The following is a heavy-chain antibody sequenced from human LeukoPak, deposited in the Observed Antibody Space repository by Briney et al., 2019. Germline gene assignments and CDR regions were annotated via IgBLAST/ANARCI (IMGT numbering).Heavy chain of an antibody. J-gene: IGHJ4*02. Sequence: GRSLRLSCAASGFTFSSYAMHWVRQAPCKGLEWVAVISYDGSNKYYADSAKGRFTISRDNSKNTVYLQMNSLRAEDTAVYYCARYYSHTSDWSEGGLDQWGQGTLVTVSS. CDR1: GFTFSSYA. CDR3: ARYYSHTSDWSEGGLDQ. D-gene: IGHD6-19*01. CDR2: ISYDGSNK. V-gene: IGHV3-30-3*01.